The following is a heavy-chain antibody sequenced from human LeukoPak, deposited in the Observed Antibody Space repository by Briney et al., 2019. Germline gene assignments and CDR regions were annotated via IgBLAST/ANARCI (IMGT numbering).Heavy chain of an antibody. CDR2: IYFSGST. CDR1: GGSISSGGYY. J-gene: IGHJ4*02. CDR3: ARVEILGLYYFDY. Sequence: SQTLSLTCTVSGGSISSGGYYWSWIRQHPGKGLEWIGYIYFSGSTYYNPSLKSRVTISVDTSKNQFSLKLSSVTAADTAVYYCARVEILGLYYFDYWGQGTLVTVSS. D-gene: IGHD5-12*01. V-gene: IGHV4-31*03.